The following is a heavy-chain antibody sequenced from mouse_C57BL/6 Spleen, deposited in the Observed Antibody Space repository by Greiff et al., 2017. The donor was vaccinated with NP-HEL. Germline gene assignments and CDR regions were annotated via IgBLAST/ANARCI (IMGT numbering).Heavy chain of an antibody. J-gene: IGHJ4*01. CDR3: ARWDYGSSLYYAMDY. D-gene: IGHD1-1*01. V-gene: IGHV1-53*01. CDR1: GYTFTSYW. CDR2: INPSNGGT. Sequence: QVQLQQPGTELVKPGASVKLSCKASGYTFTSYWMHWVKQRPGQGLEWIGNINPSNGGTNYNEKFKSKATLTVDKSSSTAYMQLSSLTSEYSAVYYCARWDYGSSLYYAMDYWGQGTSVTVSS.